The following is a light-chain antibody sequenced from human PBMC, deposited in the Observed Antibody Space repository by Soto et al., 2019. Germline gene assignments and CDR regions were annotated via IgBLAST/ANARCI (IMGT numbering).Light chain of an antibody. J-gene: IGLJ2*01. CDR1: SSDVGGYNY. Sequence: QSVLTQPASVSGSPGQSITVSCTGTSSDVGGYNYVSWYQHHPGKAPKLMIFEVSNRPSGVSDRFSGSKSGNTASLTISGLQAEDEADYYCSSYTSTSSPVLFGGVTKLTVL. CDR3: SSYTSTSSPVL. CDR2: EVS. V-gene: IGLV2-14*01.